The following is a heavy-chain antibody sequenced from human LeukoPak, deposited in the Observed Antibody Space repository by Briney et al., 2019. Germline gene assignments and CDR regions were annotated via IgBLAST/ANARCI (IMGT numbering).Heavy chain of an antibody. CDR1: GFTFSSYW. CDR2: MGQDGSET. J-gene: IGHJ4*02. Sequence: GGSLRLSCAASGFTFSSYWMSWVRPAPGKVLEWVATMGQDGSETYYVDSVKGRFTISRDNAKNSLYLQMNSLRAEDTAVYFCARDTYRFDDYWGQGTLATVSS. V-gene: IGHV3-7*01. CDR3: ARDTYRFDDY.